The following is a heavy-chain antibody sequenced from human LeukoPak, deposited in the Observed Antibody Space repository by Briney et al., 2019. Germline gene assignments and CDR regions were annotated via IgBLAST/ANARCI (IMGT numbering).Heavy chain of an antibody. J-gene: IGHJ4*02. CDR2: KYCSGST. D-gene: IGHD3-3*02. CDR3: ARGRSFGFDFDS. CDR1: GVSINTCCYY. Sequence: SETLSLTCAVSGVSINTCCYYWTWIRQPPGKGLEWIGYKYCSGSTRYNSSLRSRLSLSLDTSNNQFSLKLSSVTAADTAVYYCARGRSFGFDFDSWGQGTLVIVSS. V-gene: IGHV4-61*01.